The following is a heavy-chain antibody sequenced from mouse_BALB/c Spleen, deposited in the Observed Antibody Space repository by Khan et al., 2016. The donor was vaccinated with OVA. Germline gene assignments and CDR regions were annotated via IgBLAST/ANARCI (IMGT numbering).Heavy chain of an antibody. D-gene: IGHD2-10*02. CDR1: GFNIKDTY. V-gene: IGHV14-3*02. CDR3: AQPSYDPRNIEK. J-gene: IGHJ1*01. Sequence: VQLQQSGAELVKPGASVKLSCTASGFNIKDTYMHWVKERPEQGLEWIGRIAPVNGNTKYDPKFQGKVTITADTSSNTSYLQLSSLTSKDPTVNYGAQPSYDPRNIEKWGAGTTVTVSS. CDR2: IAPVNGNT.